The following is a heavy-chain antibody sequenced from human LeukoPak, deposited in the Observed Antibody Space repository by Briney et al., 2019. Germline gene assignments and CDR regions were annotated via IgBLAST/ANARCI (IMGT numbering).Heavy chain of an antibody. CDR1: GFTFSSYG. Sequence: GGSLRLSCAASGFTFSSYGMNWVRQAPGKGLEWVSVIYSGGSTYYADSVKGRFTISRDNSKNTLYLQMNSLRAEDTAVYYCARGELELLAGDYWGQGTLVTVSS. CDR2: IYSGGST. J-gene: IGHJ4*02. V-gene: IGHV3-53*01. D-gene: IGHD1-7*01. CDR3: ARGELELLAGDY.